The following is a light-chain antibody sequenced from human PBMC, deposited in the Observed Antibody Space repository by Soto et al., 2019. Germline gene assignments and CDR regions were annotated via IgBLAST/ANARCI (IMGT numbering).Light chain of an antibody. J-gene: IGKJ2*01. CDR1: QSVRDNY. CDR3: HQYGQGQDT. V-gene: IGKV3-20*01. CDR2: AAS. Sequence: EIVLTQSPGTLSLSPGERATLSCRASQSVRDNYLAWYQQRPGQAPRLLIYAASNRATGIPDRFSGSGSGTAFTRTISRLEPEDFAVYSCHQYGQGQDTFGQGTKLEIK.